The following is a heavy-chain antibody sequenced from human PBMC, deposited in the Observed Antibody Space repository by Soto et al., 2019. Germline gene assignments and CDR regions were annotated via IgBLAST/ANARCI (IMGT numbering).Heavy chain of an antibody. CDR1: GFTFSSYA. D-gene: IGHD3-9*01. J-gene: IGHJ6*02. Sequence: GGSLRLSCAASGFTFSSYAMSWVRQAPGKGLEWVSAISGSGGSTYYADSVKGRFTISRDNSKNTLYLQMNSLRAEDTAVYYCAKAIRAYESVMPGELRYFAWFPPLYYYYGMDVWGQGTTVTVSS. CDR3: AKAIRAYESVMPGELRYFAWFPPLYYYYGMDV. V-gene: IGHV3-23*01. CDR2: ISGSGGST.